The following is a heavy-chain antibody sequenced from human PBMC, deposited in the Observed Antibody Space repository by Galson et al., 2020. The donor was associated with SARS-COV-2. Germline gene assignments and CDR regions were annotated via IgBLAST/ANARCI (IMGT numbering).Heavy chain of an antibody. CDR2: NVVGSGNT. Sequence: KISCKASGFTFTSSAVQWVRQARGQRLEWIGWNVVGSGNTNYAQKFQERVTITRDMSTSTAYMELSSLRSEDTAVYYCTTLKQRIAAAVLWVGYYYYMDVWGKGTTVTVSS. J-gene: IGHJ6*03. CDR1: GFTFTSSA. V-gene: IGHV1-58*01. D-gene: IGHD6-13*01. CDR3: TTLKQRIAAAVLWVGYYYYMDV.